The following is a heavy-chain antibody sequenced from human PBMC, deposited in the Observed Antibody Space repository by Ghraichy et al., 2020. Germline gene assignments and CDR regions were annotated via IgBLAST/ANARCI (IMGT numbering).Heavy chain of an antibody. D-gene: IGHD2-2*01. CDR1: GFTFSSYS. CDR3: ARAARTIVVVPAAIKHYYYMDV. J-gene: IGHJ6*03. V-gene: IGHV3-48*02. Sequence: GSLRLSCAASGFTFSSYSMNWVRQAPGKGLEWVSYISSSSSTIYYADSVKGRFTISRDNAKNSLYLQMNSLRDEDTAVYYCARAARTIVVVPAAIKHYYYMDVWGKGTTVTVSS. CDR2: ISSSSSTI.